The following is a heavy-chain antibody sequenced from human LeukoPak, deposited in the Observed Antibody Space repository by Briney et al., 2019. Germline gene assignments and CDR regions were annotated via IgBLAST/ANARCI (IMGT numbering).Heavy chain of an antibody. CDR1: GFSFSAYI. V-gene: IGHV3-64*01. D-gene: IGHD6-19*01. CDR3: TRRYGGHSGWAGYHDS. CDR2: IRSDGSST. J-gene: IGHJ4*02. Sequence: PGGSLRLSCVASGFSFSAYIMHWVRQAPGKGLEYVSAIRSDGSSTFYPNSVKGRFTISRDNSKSTLYLQMGSQRAEDTAVYYCTRRYGGHSGWAGYHDSWGQGTLVTVSS.